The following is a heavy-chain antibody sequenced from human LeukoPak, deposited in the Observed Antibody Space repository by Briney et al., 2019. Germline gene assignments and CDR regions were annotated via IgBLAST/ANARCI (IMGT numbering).Heavy chain of an antibody. J-gene: IGHJ3*02. CDR3: AKSPGALGSIIPYAFDI. CDR2: ISGSGGST. CDR1: GFTFSSYA. D-gene: IGHD1-26*01. Sequence: PGGSLRLSCAASGFTFSSYAMSWVRQAPGKGLEWVSAISGSGGSTYYADSVKGRFTISRDNSKNTLYLQMNSLRAEDTAVYYCAKSPGALGSIIPYAFDIWGQGAMVAVSS. V-gene: IGHV3-23*01.